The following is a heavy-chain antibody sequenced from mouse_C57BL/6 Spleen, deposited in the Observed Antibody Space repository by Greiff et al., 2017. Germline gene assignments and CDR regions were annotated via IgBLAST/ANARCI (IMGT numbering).Heavy chain of an antibody. CDR3: AREGSNYNFDY. J-gene: IGHJ2*01. Sequence: DVQLQESGPGLVKPSQSLSLTCSVTGYSITSGYYWNWIRQFPGNKLEWMGYISYDGSNNYNPSLKNRISITRDTSKNQFFLKLNSVTTEDTATYYCAREGSNYNFDYWGQGTTLTVSS. CDR2: ISYDGSN. V-gene: IGHV3-6*01. D-gene: IGHD2-5*01. CDR1: GYSITSGYY.